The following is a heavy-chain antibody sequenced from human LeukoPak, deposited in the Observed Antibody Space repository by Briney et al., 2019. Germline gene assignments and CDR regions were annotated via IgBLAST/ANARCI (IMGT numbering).Heavy chain of an antibody. CDR2: ISSSSSYI. CDR1: GLTLSSYS. J-gene: IGHJ6*02. CDR3: ARVRDKRYYYYGMDV. D-gene: IGHD2-15*01. Sequence: GGSLRLSCAAPGLTLSSYSMNWVRQAPGKGLKWVSSISSSSSYIYYADSVKGRFTISRDNAKNSLYLQMNSLRAEDTAVYYCARVRDKRYYYYGMDVWGQGTTVTVSS. V-gene: IGHV3-21*01.